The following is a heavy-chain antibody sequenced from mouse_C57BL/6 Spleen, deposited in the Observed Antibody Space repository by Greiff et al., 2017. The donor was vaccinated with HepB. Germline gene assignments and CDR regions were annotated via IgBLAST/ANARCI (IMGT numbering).Heavy chain of an antibody. V-gene: IGHV1-50*01. CDR2: IDPSDSYT. D-gene: IGHD1-1*01. CDR3: ARSRGTYGSSLNYYAMDY. Sequence: QVQLQQPGAELVKPGASVKLSCKASGYTFTSYWMQWVKQRPGQGLEWIGEIDPSDSYTNYNQKFKGKATLTVDTSSSTAYMQLSSLTSEDSAVYYCARSRGTYGSSLNYYAMDYWGQGTSVTVSS. CDR1: GYTFTSYW. J-gene: IGHJ4*01.